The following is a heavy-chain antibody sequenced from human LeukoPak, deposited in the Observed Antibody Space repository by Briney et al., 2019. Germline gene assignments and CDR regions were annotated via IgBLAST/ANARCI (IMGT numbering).Heavy chain of an antibody. J-gene: IGHJ4*02. CDR3: ASTMVRGVIPTNPHDY. CDR1: GFTFSDYY. D-gene: IGHD3-10*01. Sequence: GGSLRLSCAASGFTFSDYYMSWIRQAPGKGLEWVSYISSSGSTIYYADSVKGRFTISRDNAKNSLYLQMNSLRAEDTAVYYCASTMVRGVIPTNPHDYWGQGTLVTVSS. CDR2: ISSSGSTI. V-gene: IGHV3-11*01.